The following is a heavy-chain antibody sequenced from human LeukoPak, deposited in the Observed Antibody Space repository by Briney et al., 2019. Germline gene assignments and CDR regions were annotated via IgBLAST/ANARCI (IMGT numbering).Heavy chain of an antibody. D-gene: IGHD2-15*01. CDR1: GGSISSGGYY. V-gene: IGHV4-31*03. Sequence: PSETLSLTCTVSGGSISSGGYYWSWIRQHPGKGLEWIGYIYYSGSTYYNPSLKSRVTISVDTSKNQFSLKLSSVTAADMAVYYCARSWMVAAPYFDYWGQGTLVTVSS. CDR3: ARSWMVAAPYFDY. CDR2: IYYSGST. J-gene: IGHJ4*02.